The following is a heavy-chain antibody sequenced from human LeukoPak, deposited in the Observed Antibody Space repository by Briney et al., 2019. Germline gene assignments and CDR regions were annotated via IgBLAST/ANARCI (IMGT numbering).Heavy chain of an antibody. Sequence: SETLSLTCAVSGGSISSGGYSWSWIRQPPGKGLEWIGYIYHSGSTYYNPSLKSRVTISVDRSKNQFSLKLSSVTAADTAVYYCARSYCSSTSRYFNWFDPWGQGTLVTVSS. V-gene: IGHV4-30-2*01. CDR1: GGSISSGGYS. CDR3: ARSYCSSTSRYFNWFDP. D-gene: IGHD2-2*01. CDR2: IYHSGST. J-gene: IGHJ5*02.